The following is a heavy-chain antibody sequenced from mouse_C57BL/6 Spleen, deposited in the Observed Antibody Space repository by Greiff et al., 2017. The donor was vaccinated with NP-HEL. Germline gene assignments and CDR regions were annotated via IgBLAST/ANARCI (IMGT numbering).Heavy chain of an antibody. CDR1: GYAFSSSW. D-gene: IGHD1-1*01. J-gene: IGHJ4*01. V-gene: IGHV1-82*01. CDR2: IYPGDGDT. CDR3: AKAFYGSSPYYAMDY. Sequence: VQLQQSGPELVKPGASVKISCKASGYAFSSSWMNWVKQRPGKGLEWIGRIYPGDGDTNYNGKFKGKATLTADKSSSTAYMQLSSLTSEDSAVYFCAKAFYGSSPYYAMDYWGQGTSVTVSS.